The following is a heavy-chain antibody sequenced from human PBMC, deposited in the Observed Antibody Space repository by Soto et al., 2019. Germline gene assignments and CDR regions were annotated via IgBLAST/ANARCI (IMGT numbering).Heavy chain of an antibody. V-gene: IGHV1-18*04. CDR2: ISAYNGNT. J-gene: IGHJ6*02. Sequence: ASVKVSCKASGYTFTSYGVSWVRQAPGQGLEWMGWISAYNGNTNYAQKLQGRVTMTTDTSTSTAYMELRSLRSDDTAVYYCASGLCGSSTSCNNHNYYYGMDVWGQGTTVTVSS. CDR3: ASGLCGSSTSCNNHNYYYGMDV. D-gene: IGHD2-2*01. CDR1: GYTFTSYG.